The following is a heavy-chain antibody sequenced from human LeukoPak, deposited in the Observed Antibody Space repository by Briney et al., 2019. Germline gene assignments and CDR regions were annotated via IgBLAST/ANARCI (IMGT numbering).Heavy chain of an antibody. CDR2: IIPIFGTA. CDR1: GGTFSSYA. D-gene: IGHD3-22*01. Sequence: SVKVSCKASGGTFSSYAISWVRQAPGQGLEWMGGIIPIFGTANYAQKFQGRVTITADESTSTAYMELSSLRSEDTAVYYCARSPYYDSSGYYHPNYYYYYMTSGAKGPRSPSP. J-gene: IGHJ6*03. V-gene: IGHV1-69*13. CDR3: ARSPYYDSSGYYHPNYYYYYMTS.